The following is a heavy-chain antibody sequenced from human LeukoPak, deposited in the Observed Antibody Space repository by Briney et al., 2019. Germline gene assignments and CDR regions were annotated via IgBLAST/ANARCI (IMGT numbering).Heavy chain of an antibody. J-gene: IGHJ4*02. CDR1: GGSISSGSYY. CDR3: ARIDAYNALDY. Sequence: PSETLSLTCTVSGGSISSGSYYWSWIRQPAGKGLEWIGRIYTSGSTNYNPSLKSRVTISVDTSKNQFSLKLNSVTAADTAVYYCARIDAYNALDYWGQGTLVTVSS. CDR2: IYTSGST. V-gene: IGHV4-61*02. D-gene: IGHD5-24*01.